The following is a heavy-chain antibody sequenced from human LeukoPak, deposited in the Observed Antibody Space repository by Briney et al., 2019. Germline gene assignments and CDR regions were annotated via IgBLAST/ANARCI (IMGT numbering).Heavy chain of an antibody. CDR3: ARAPEKMFVVVPAARGYYYYMDV. V-gene: IGHV6-1*01. Sequence: SQTLSLTCAISGDSVSSNSAAWNWIRQSPSRGLEWLGRTYSRSKWFNNYEVPVKSQITINPDNSKTQFSLQLNSVPPKKPAVYYRARAPEKMFVVVPAARGYYYYMDVWGKGTTVTVSS. D-gene: IGHD2-2*01. CDR1: GDSVSSNSAA. CDR2: TYSRSKWFN. J-gene: IGHJ6*03.